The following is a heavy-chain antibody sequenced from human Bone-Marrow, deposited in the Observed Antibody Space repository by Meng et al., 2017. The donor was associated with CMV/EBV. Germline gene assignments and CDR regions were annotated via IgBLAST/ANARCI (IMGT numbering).Heavy chain of an antibody. CDR3: ARDYGYYYGSGSLRYGMDV. J-gene: IGHJ6*02. CDR2: ISAYNGNT. D-gene: IGHD3-10*01. V-gene: IGHV1-18*01. Sequence: ASVKVSCKASGYTFTSYGISWVRQAPGQGLEWMGWISAYNGNTNYAQKLQGRVTMTTDTSTSTAYMELRSLRSDDTAVYYCARDYGYYYGSGSLRYGMDVWGQGNTVTVSS. CDR1: GYTFTSYG.